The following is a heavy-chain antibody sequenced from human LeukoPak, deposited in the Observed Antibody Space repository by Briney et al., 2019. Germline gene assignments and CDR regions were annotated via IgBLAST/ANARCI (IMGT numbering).Heavy chain of an antibody. J-gene: IGHJ6*02. CDR2: INSDGSST. CDR1: GFTLNSYV. CDR3: ARDPVHSSSWGLYYYYGMDV. D-gene: IGHD6-13*01. V-gene: IGHV3-74*01. Sequence: GGSLRLSCTASGFTLNSYVMSWVRQAPGKGLVWVSRINSDGSSTSYADSVKGRFTISRDNAKNTLYLQMNSLRAEDTAVYYCARDPVHSSSWGLYYYYGMDVWGQGTTVTVSS.